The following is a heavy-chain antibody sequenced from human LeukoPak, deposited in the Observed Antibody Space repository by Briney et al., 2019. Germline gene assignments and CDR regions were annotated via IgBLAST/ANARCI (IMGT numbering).Heavy chain of an antibody. CDR1: GYTFTSYA. CDR2: IIPIFGTA. D-gene: IGHD5-12*01. J-gene: IGHJ3*02. CDR3: ASGHPLPDEYSGYAGAFDI. Sequence: GASVKVSCKASGYTFTSYAISWVRQAPGQGLEWMGGIIPIFGTANYAQKFQGRVTITADKSTSTAYMELSSLRSEDTAVYYCASGHPLPDEYSGYAGAFDIWGQGTMVTVSS. V-gene: IGHV1-69*06.